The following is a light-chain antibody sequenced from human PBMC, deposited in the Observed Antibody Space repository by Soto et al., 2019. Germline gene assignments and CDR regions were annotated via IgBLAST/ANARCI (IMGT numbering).Light chain of an antibody. J-gene: IGLJ3*02. Sequence: QSALTQPRSVSGSPGQSVTISCTGTSSDVGRYNHVSWYQHHPGKAPKLRIYDVTERPSGVPDRFSGSKSGSTASLTISGLQAEDEGDYYCCSFAASYTLVFGGGTRLTV. CDR3: CSFAASYTLV. CDR1: SSDVGRYNH. CDR2: DVT. V-gene: IGLV2-11*01.